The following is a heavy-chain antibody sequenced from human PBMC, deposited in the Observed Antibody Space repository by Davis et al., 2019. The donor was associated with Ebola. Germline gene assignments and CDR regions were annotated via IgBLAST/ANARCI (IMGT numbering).Heavy chain of an antibody. Sequence: GESLKISCAASGFTFDDYGMSWVRQAPGKGLEWVSGINWNGGSTGYADSVKGRFTISRDNAKNSLYLQMNSLRAEDTAVYYCARVPWLGGGEHEIFDYWGQGTLVTVSS. CDR1: GFTFDDYG. CDR2: INWNGGST. V-gene: IGHV3-20*04. D-gene: IGHD3-3*01. CDR3: ARVPWLGGGEHEIFDY. J-gene: IGHJ4*02.